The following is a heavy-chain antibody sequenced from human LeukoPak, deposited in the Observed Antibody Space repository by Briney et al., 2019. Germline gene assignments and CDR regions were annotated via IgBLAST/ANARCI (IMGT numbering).Heavy chain of an antibody. D-gene: IGHD5-18*01. CDR3: AKSNGXXLVDI. CDR2: IFYSGST. J-gene: IGHJ3*02. CDR1: GGSISTSNYY. V-gene: IGHV4-39*07. Sequence: SETLSLTCTVSGGSISTSNYYWGWIRQPPGKGLEWIGNIFYSGSTYYSPSLRSRVTISLDTSRNQFFLKLNSVTAADTAVYYCAKSNGXXLVDIXXXGTMVTVS.